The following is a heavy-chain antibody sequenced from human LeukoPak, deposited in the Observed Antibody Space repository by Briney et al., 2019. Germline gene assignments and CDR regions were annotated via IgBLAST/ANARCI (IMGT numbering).Heavy chain of an antibody. D-gene: IGHD2-21*02. Sequence: SQTLSLTCAISGDSVSSNSAAWNWIRQSPSRGLEWLGRTYYRSKWYNDYAISVKSRIIINPDTSKNQFSLQLNSVTPEDTAVYYCARVEGGVTGRKDFDYWGQGTLVTVSS. V-gene: IGHV6-1*01. CDR1: GDSVSSNSAA. J-gene: IGHJ4*02. CDR2: TYYRSKWYN. CDR3: ARVEGGVTGRKDFDY.